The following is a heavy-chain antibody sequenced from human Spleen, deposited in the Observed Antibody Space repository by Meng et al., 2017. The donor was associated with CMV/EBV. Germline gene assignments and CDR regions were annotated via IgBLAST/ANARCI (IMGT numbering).Heavy chain of an antibody. D-gene: IGHD3-3*01. J-gene: IGHJ4*02. CDR2: IRSKANSYAT. Sequence: FSGFAMHWARQASGKGLEWIGRIRSKANSYATAYGASVKGRFTISRDDSENTAYLQMKSLKTEDTAVYYCTRAYDFWSGDYTGGVDYWGQGILVTVSS. V-gene: IGHV3-73*01. CDR3: TRAYDFWSGDYTGGVDY. CDR1: FSGFA.